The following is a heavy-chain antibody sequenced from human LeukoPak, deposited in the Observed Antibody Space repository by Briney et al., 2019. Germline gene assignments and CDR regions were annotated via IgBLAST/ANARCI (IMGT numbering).Heavy chain of an antibody. CDR2: IYYSGSP. Sequence: PSETLSLTCTVSGGSISSSYWSWLRQPPGKGLEWIGYIYYSGSPNYNPSLKSRVTISVDTSKNQFSLKLSSVTAADTAVYYCAREREWIQLPAMRSYYYMDVWGKGTTVTVSS. V-gene: IGHV4-59*01. J-gene: IGHJ6*03. CDR1: GGSISSSY. D-gene: IGHD5-18*01. CDR3: AREREWIQLPAMRSYYYMDV.